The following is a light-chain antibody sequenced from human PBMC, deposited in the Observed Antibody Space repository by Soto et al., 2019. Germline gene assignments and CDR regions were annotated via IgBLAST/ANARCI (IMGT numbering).Light chain of an antibody. V-gene: IGKV1-33*01. CDR2: DAS. Sequence: DIELTQSPSSLSASVGDSVTLTCQASQNINNYLHWYQQKPGRAPKLLIYDASNLEAGVPSRFRGSGSGTDFTFTISRLQPEDIATYYCQQYENLPTFGQGTRLEIK. CDR3: QQYENLPT. J-gene: IGKJ5*01. CDR1: QNINNY.